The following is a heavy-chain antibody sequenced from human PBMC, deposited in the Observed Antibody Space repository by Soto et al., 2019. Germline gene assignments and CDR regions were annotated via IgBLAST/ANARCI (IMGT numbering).Heavy chain of an antibody. V-gene: IGHV3-7*01. D-gene: IGHD5-18*01. CDR1: GFTFSSYW. CDR2: IKQDGSEK. CDR3: AREGGGYSNGYETSYYFDY. Sequence: PGGSLRLSCAASGFTFSSYWMSWVRQAPGKGLEWVANIKQDGSEKYYVDSVKGRFTISRDNAKNSLYLQMNSLRAEDTAVYYCAREGGGYSNGYETSYYFDYWGQGTLVTVSS. J-gene: IGHJ4*02.